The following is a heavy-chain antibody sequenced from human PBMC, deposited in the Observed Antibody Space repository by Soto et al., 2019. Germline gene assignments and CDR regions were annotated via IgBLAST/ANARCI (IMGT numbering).Heavy chain of an antibody. V-gene: IGHV4-39*01. Sequence: SETLSLTCTVSGGSISSRNYYWGWIRQPPGKGLEWIGSVYYDENTYYNPSLKNRVTIYVDTSKDQFSLKLTSVTAADTAVYYCARPHIVGASAIDDWGLGTRITVPS. CDR3: ARPHIVGASAIDD. D-gene: IGHD1-26*01. CDR2: VYYDENT. J-gene: IGHJ4*02. CDR1: GGSISSRNYY.